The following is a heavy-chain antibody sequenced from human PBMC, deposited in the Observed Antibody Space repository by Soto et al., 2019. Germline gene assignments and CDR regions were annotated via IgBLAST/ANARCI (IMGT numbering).Heavy chain of an antibody. J-gene: IGHJ4*02. V-gene: IGHV1-3*01. CDR1: GYTFTSYA. CDR2: INAGNGNT. Sequence: ASVKVSCKASGYTFTSYAMQLVRQAPGQRLEWMGWINAGNGNTKYSQKFQGRVTITRDTSASTAYMELSSLRSEDTAVYYCAGHPGNSYGSKGVRGTLVPFSS. CDR3: AGHPGNSYGSK. D-gene: IGHD5-18*01.